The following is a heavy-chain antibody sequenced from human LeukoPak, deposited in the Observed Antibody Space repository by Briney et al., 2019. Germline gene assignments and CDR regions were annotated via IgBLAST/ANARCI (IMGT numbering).Heavy chain of an antibody. J-gene: IGHJ5*02. CDR3: AVVVVRGFDP. D-gene: IGHD2-15*01. CDR2: INHSGST. Sequence: PSETLSLTCAVYGGSFSGYYWSWIRQPPGKGLEWIGEINHSGSTNYNPSLNSRVTISVDTSKNQFSLKLSSVTAADTAVYYCAVVVVRGFDPWGQGTLVTVSS. V-gene: IGHV4-34*01. CDR1: GGSFSGYY.